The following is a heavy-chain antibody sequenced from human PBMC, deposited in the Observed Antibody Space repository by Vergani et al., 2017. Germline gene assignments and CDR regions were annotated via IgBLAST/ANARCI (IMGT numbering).Heavy chain of an antibody. J-gene: IGHJ4*02. CDR2: INPIDSKI. CDR3: TRHXPCGDGACLHFDH. Sequence: EVMLVQSGAEVKKPGESLKISCKYSESSFTSNQIAWVRQMSGKGLQWMGNINPIDSKIAYSPSFEGQFIMSVDKSITTAYLQWRSLKASDTAIYYCTRHXPCGDGACLHFDHWCQGTQVTVSS. D-gene: IGHD2-21*01. CDR1: ESSFTSNQ. V-gene: IGHV5-51*01.